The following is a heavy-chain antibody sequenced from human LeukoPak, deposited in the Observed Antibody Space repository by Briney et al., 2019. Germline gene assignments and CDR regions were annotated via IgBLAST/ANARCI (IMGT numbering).Heavy chain of an antibody. D-gene: IGHD5-12*01. CDR3: ARVGVASIDWFDY. V-gene: IGHV1-2*02. J-gene: IGHJ4*02. Sequence: GASVKVSCKASGYTFTDYFMHGVRQAPGQGLEWMGWINPNSGGTNYAQKFQGRVTMTRDTSISTAYMELSSLRSDDTAVYYCARVGVASIDWFDYWGQGTLVTVSS. CDR2: INPNSGGT. CDR1: GYTFTDYF.